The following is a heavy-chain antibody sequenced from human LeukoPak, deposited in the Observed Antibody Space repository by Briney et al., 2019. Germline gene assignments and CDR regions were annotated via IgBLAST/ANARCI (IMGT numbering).Heavy chain of an antibody. V-gene: IGHV3-7*01. CDR1: VFTFITYW. CDR2: IKQDGSEK. D-gene: IGHD2-21*01. CDR3: ARHIGTYYDY. J-gene: IGHJ4*02. Sequence: GGSLRLSCAASVFTFITYWMSWVRQAPGKGLEWVANIKQDGSEKYYVDSVKGRFTISIDNAKNSLYLQMNSLRAEDTAVYYCARHIGTYYDYWGQGTLVTVSS.